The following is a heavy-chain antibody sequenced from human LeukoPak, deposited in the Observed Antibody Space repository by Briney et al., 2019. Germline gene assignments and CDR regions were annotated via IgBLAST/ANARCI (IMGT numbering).Heavy chain of an antibody. D-gene: IGHD3-10*01. J-gene: IGHJ6*02. CDR2: IYGGGGT. Sequence: GGSLRLSCAVFGFTVSDTYMTWVRQAPGKGLEWVSVIYGGGGTFYADSVKGRFTISRDNSKNTLYLQMNSLRAEDTAVYYCAKDPQTLGSWWYYYYGMDVWGQGTTVTVSS. CDR1: GFTVSDTY. V-gene: IGHV3-53*01. CDR3: AKDPQTLGSWWYYYYGMDV.